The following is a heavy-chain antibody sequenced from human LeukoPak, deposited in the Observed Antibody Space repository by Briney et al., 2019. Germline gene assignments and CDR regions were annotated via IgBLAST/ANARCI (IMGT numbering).Heavy chain of an antibody. Sequence: ASVKVSCKASGYTFTSYGISWVRQAPGQGLEWTGWISAYNGNTNYAQKLQGRVTMTTDTSTSTAYMELRSLRSDDTAVYYCARVRRYYDSSGYPYFDYWGQGTLVTVSS. V-gene: IGHV1-18*01. J-gene: IGHJ4*02. CDR2: ISAYNGNT. D-gene: IGHD3-22*01. CDR3: ARVRRYYDSSGYPYFDY. CDR1: GYTFTSYG.